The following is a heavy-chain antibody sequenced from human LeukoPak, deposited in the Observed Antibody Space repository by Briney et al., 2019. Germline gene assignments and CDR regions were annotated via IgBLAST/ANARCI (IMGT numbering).Heavy chain of an antibody. CDR2: IYSGGST. J-gene: IGHJ2*01. Sequence: GGSLRLSCVASGFTFSAYAMSWVRQAPGKGLEWVSVIYSGGSTYYADSVKGRFTISRDNSKNTLYLQMNSLRAEDTAVYYCAKDGIMVRYYDSRRYFDLWGRGTLVTVSS. CDR1: GFTFSAYA. D-gene: IGHD3-22*01. V-gene: IGHV3-66*01. CDR3: AKDGIMVRYYDSRRYFDL.